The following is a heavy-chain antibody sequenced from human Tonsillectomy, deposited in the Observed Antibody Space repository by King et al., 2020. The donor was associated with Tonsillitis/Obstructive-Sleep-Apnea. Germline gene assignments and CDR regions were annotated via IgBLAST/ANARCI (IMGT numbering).Heavy chain of an antibody. D-gene: IGHD2/OR15-2a*01. Sequence: QLVQSGSEVKKPGESLNISCKGSGYSFTTHWIGWVRQMPGKGLEWMGIIYPGDSDTRYSPTFQGQVTISADRSISTAYLEWSSLKASDTAIYYCARSFSRFYSMDVWGQATTVTVSS. V-gene: IGHV5-51*03. CDR3: ARSFSRFYSMDV. J-gene: IGHJ6*02. CDR2: IYPGDSDT. CDR1: GYSFTTHW.